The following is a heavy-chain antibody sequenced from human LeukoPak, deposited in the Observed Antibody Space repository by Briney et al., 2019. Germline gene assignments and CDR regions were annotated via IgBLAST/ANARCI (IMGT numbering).Heavy chain of an antibody. D-gene: IGHD6-13*01. Sequence: PGGSLRLSCAASGFTFSSYAMHWVRQAPGKGLEWVAVISYGGSNKYYADSVKGRFTISRDNSKNTLYLQMNSLRAEDTAVYYCARGRIAAAGGGFDPWGQGTLVTVSS. CDR1: GFTFSSYA. CDR2: ISYGGSNK. CDR3: ARGRIAAAGGGFDP. J-gene: IGHJ5*02. V-gene: IGHV3-30*14.